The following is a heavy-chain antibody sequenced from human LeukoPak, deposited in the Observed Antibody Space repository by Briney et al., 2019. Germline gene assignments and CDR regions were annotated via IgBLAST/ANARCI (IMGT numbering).Heavy chain of an antibody. Sequence: GGSLRLSWAASGFTFSSYAMSWVRQAPGKGLEWVSGISGSASSTHYADSVKGRFTISRDNSKNTLYLQMNSLRAEDTAVYFCARVPMYYDSSENWFDPWGEGSLVTVSS. J-gene: IGHJ5*02. D-gene: IGHD3-22*01. V-gene: IGHV3-23*01. CDR2: ISGSASST. CDR1: GFTFSSYA. CDR3: ARVPMYYDSSENWFDP.